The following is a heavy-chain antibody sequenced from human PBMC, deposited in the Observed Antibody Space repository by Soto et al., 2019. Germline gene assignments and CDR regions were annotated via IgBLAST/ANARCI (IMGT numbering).Heavy chain of an antibody. V-gene: IGHV4-30-2*01. J-gene: IGHJ4*02. CDR3: AREGVQVAGRYYFDY. D-gene: IGHD6-19*01. CDR1: GGSISSGGYS. Sequence: SETLSLTCAVSGGSISSGGYSWSWIRQPPGKGLECIGYIYHSGSTYYNPSLKSRVTISVDTSKNQFSLQLNSVTPEDTAVYYCAREGVQVAGRYYFDYWGQGTLVTVSS. CDR2: IYHSGST.